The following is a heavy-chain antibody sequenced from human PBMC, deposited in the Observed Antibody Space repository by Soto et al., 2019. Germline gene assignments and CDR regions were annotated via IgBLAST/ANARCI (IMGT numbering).Heavy chain of an antibody. V-gene: IGHV3-30*18. D-gene: IGHD1-1*01. J-gene: IGHJ4*02. Sequence: QVELVESGGGVVQPGKSLRLSCAVSGFTFSDYGMHWVRQAPGKGLEWVAVISYDGSNKYYADSVKGRFTISRDNSENTLYLQMNSLRAEDTAVYFCAKASLVRTNRDYFDYWGQGTLVTVSS. CDR3: AKASLVRTNRDYFDY. CDR1: GFTFSDYG. CDR2: ISYDGSNK.